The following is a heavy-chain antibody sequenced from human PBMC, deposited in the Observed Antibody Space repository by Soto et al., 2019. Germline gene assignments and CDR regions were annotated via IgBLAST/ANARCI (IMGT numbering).Heavy chain of an antibody. CDR1: GGTLSSYA. Sequence: QVQLVQSGAVVKKPGSSVKVSCKASGGTLSSYAISWVRQAPGQGLEWMGGIIPIFGTANYAQKFQGRVTITADESTSTAYMELSSLRSEDTAVYYCARQTPQPDIGLVPDGMSGMDVWGQGTTVTVSS. CDR3: ARQTPQPDIGLVPDGMSGMDV. V-gene: IGHV1-69*12. D-gene: IGHD2-2*01. J-gene: IGHJ6*02. CDR2: IIPIFGTA.